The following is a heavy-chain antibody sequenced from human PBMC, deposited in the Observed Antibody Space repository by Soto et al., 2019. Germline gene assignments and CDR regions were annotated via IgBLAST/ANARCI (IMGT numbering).Heavy chain of an antibody. CDR1: GGSISSGGYS. V-gene: IGHV4-30-2*01. CDR3: ARGPPSGSYYTYYFDY. D-gene: IGHD3-10*01. J-gene: IGHJ4*02. Sequence: SETLSLTCAVSGGSISSGGYSWSWIRQPPGKGLEWIEYIYHSGSTYYNPSLKSRVTISVDRSKNQFSLKLSSVTAADTAVYYCARGPPSGSYYTYYFDYWGQGTLVTVS. CDR2: IYHSGST.